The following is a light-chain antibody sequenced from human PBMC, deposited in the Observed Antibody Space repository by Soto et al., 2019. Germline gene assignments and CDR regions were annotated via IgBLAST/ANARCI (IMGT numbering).Light chain of an antibody. J-gene: IGKJ2*01. V-gene: IGKV3-20*01. CDR1: QTIRSNF. CDR3: QHDHSSSGHT. Sequence: EIVLTQSPATLSLSPGERATLSCRASQTIRSNFLTWYQQKPGQAPSLLIYAASTRAAGLTDRFSGSVSGTDFTLTIGRLEPQEFAVYFCQHDHSSSGHTFGQGTKLQIK. CDR2: AAS.